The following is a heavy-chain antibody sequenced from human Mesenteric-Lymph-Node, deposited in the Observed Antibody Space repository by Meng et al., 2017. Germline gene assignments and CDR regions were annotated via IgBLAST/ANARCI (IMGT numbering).Heavy chain of an antibody. J-gene: IGHJ4*02. Sequence: QVQLVESGGGVVQPGRSLRLSWAASGFTFSSYGMHWVRQAPSKGLEWGAVIWYDGSNKNYADSVKGRFTISRDNSKNTLYLQMNSLRAEDTAVYYCARQGNYDSIGSLDYWGQGTLVTVSS. CDR3: ARQGNYDSIGSLDY. CDR2: IWYDGSNK. CDR1: GFTFSSYG. V-gene: IGHV3-33*01. D-gene: IGHD3-22*01.